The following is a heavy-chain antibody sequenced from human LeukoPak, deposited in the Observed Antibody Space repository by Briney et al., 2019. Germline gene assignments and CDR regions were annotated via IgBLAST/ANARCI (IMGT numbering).Heavy chain of an antibody. Sequence: GGSLRPSCAASGFTVSSNYMTWVRQAPGKGPEWVSVIYDGGRTYYADSVKGRFTISRDNSVNTLYLQMNSLRPEDTAVYYCARGFASEPIWGQGTLVTVSS. CDR1: GFTVSSNY. D-gene: IGHD1-14*01. V-gene: IGHV3-66*01. CDR3: ARGFASEPI. CDR2: IYDGGRT. J-gene: IGHJ4*02.